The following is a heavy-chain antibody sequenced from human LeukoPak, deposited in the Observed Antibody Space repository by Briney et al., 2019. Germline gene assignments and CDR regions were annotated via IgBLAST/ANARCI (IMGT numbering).Heavy chain of an antibody. Sequence: SGGSLRLSCAASGFPFSSYAMSWVRQAPGKGLEWVSTISNSDDSTYYADSVKGRFTISRDNSKNTLYLQMNSLRAEDTAVYYCAKGPTCGGDCLHGFGPGAFDIWGQGTMVTVSS. D-gene: IGHD2-21*02. CDR3: AKGPTCGGDCLHGFGPGAFDI. V-gene: IGHV3-23*01. J-gene: IGHJ3*02. CDR1: GFPFSSYA. CDR2: ISNSDDST.